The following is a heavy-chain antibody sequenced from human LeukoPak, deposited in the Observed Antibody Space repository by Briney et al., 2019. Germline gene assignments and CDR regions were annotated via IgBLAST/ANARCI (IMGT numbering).Heavy chain of an antibody. V-gene: IGHV1-8*03. CDR3: ARDYGDRHFDY. CDR2: INPNNGNL. D-gene: IGHD4-17*01. Sequence: GASVKVSCKASGYTFGSDDINWVRQATGQGLEWMGWINPNNGNLGYAQKFQGRVTITRNTPISTAYMELSSLTSEDTAVYYCARDYGDRHFDYWGQGTLVTVSS. CDR1: GYTFGSDD. J-gene: IGHJ4*02.